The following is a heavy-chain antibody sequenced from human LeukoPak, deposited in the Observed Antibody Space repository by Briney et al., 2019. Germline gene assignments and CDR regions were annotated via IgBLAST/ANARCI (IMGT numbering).Heavy chain of an antibody. J-gene: IGHJ4*02. CDR1: GFTFSSYS. D-gene: IGHD6-19*01. CDR3: AIGYSSGWYDLDY. CDR2: ISSSGSTI. Sequence: GGSLRLSCAASGFTFSSYSMNWVRQAPGKGLEWVSYISSSGSTIYYADSVKGRFTISRDNAKNSLYLQMNSLRAEDTAVYYCAIGYSSGWYDLDYWGQGTLVTVSS. V-gene: IGHV3-48*04.